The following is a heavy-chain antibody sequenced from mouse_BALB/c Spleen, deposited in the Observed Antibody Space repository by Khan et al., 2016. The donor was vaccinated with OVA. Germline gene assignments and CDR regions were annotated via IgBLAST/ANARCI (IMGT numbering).Heavy chain of an antibody. J-gene: IGHJ3*01. D-gene: IGHD2-10*02. V-gene: IGHV1S81*02. CDR2: INPRNGGA. CDR1: GYTFTSHY. CDR3: TKSGYGSFAY. Sequence: QVQLKQSGAELVKPGTSVKLSCKASGYTFTSHYMYWVKQRPGQGLEWIGEINPRNGGANFNEKFRSKATMTVDKASSTAYMQLSSLTSEDSAVYYCTKSGYGSFAYWGQGTLVTVSA.